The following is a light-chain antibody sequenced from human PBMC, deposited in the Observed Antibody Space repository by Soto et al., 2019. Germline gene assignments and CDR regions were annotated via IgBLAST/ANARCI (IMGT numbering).Light chain of an antibody. CDR1: SSDVGAYKY. CDR2: EVS. J-gene: IGLJ1*01. Sequence: QSALTQPASVSGSPGQSVTISCTGTSSDVGAYKYVSWYQQHPGKAPKLMIYEVSYRPSGVSNRFSGSKSGNTASLTISGLQADDEADYYCNSYAGDIIRFVFGTGTKLTVL. V-gene: IGLV2-14*01. CDR3: NSYAGDIIRFV.